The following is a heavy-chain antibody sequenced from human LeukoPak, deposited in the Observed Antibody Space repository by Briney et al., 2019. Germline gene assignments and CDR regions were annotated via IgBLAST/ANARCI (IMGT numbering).Heavy chain of an antibody. V-gene: IGHV3-23*01. CDR2: ISGSGGST. Sequence: GGSLRLSCAASGFMFRDYAMTWVRQAPGKGLEWVSAISGSGGSTFYVGSVKGRFTISRDTSKNTLYLQMNSLRAEDTAVYYCAKDRKYSSSWSKLDAFDIWGQGTMVTVSS. CDR1: GFMFRDYA. J-gene: IGHJ3*02. CDR3: AKDRKYSSSWSKLDAFDI. D-gene: IGHD6-13*01.